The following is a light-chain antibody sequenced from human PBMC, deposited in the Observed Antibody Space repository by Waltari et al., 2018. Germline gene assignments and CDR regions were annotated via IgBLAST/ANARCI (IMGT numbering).Light chain of an antibody. CDR1: QSISSW. J-gene: IGKJ1*01. Sequence: DIQMTQSPSTLSASVGDRVIITCRASQSISSWLAWYQQKPRKAPKLLIDKASSLESGVPSRFSGRGSGTEFTLTISSLQPDDFATYYCQQYYSYVMWTFGQGTKVEIK. CDR2: KAS. V-gene: IGKV1-5*03. CDR3: QQYYSYVMWT.